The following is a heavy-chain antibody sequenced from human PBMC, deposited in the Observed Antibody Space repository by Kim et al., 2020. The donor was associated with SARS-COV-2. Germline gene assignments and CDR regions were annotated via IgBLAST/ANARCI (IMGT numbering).Heavy chain of an antibody. CDR1: GFTFSSYG. V-gene: IGHV3-33*01. CDR3: AREKLELDYYDSSGYHYYFDY. J-gene: IGHJ4*02. Sequence: GGSLRLSCAASGFTFSSYGMHWVRQAPGKGLEWVAVIWYDGSNKYYADSVKGRFTISRDNSKNTLYLQMNSLRAEDTAVYYCAREKLELDYYDSSGYHYYFDYWGQGTLVTVSS. D-gene: IGHD3-22*01. CDR2: IWYDGSNK.